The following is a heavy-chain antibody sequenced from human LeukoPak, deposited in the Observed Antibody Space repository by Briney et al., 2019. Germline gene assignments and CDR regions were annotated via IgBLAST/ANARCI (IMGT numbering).Heavy chain of an antibody. CDR1: GGSISSYY. Sequence: SETLSLTCTVSGGSISSYYWTWIRQPPGKGLEWIAYISYSGTTNYNPSLKSRVTISLDTSKSQFSLGVNSVTAADTAVYYCARSMTVDRAAPLDYWGQGTLVTVSS. CDR3: ARSMTVDRAAPLDY. V-gene: IGHV4-59*08. J-gene: IGHJ4*02. CDR2: ISYSGTT. D-gene: IGHD3-10*01.